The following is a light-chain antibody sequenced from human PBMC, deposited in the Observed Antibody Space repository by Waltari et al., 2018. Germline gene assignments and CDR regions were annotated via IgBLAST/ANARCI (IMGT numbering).Light chain of an antibody. V-gene: IGKV4-1*01. CDR1: QSVLYSSNNKNY. J-gene: IGKJ1*01. CDR3: QQYYTTPRT. CDR2: WAS. Sequence: DIVMTQSPDSLAVSLGERATINCKSSQSVLYSSNNKNYLAWYQQKPGQPPKLLIYWASTRESGVPDRFSGSESGTDFTLTISSLQAEDGAVYYCQQYYTTPRTFGQGTKVEIK.